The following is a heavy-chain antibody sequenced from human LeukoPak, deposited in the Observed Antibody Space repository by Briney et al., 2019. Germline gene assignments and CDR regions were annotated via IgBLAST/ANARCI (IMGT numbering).Heavy chain of an antibody. CDR2: IYYSGST. Sequence: SETLSLTCTVSGGSVSSGGYSWSWIRQPPGKGLEWIGYIYYSGSTNYNPSLKSRVTISVDTSKNQFSLKLSSVTAADTAVYYCAKGLGRDDAFDIWGQGTMVTVSS. CDR3: AKGLGRDDAFDI. J-gene: IGHJ3*02. V-gene: IGHV4-61*08. CDR1: GGSVSSGGYS.